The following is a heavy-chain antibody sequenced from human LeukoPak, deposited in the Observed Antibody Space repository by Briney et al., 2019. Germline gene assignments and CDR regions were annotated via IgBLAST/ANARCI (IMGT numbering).Heavy chain of an antibody. CDR3: ARDLNDETYYYDNSGYQIDY. Sequence: GGSLRLSCAASGFTFSSYWMSWVRQAPGKGLEWVANIKQDGSEKYYVDSVKGRFTISRDNAKNSLYLQMNSLRAEDTAVYYCARDLNDETYYYDNSGYQIDYWGQGTLVTVSS. CDR1: GFTFSSYW. CDR2: IKQDGSEK. V-gene: IGHV3-7*01. D-gene: IGHD3-22*01. J-gene: IGHJ4*02.